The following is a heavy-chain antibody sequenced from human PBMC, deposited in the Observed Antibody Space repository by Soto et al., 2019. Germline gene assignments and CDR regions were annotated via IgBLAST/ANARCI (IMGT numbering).Heavy chain of an antibody. CDR3: TTGYGYYGARWFDP. CDR2: IKSKTDGGTT. V-gene: IGHV3-15*01. Sequence: EVQLVKSGGGLVKPGGCLRLSCAASGFTFSNAWMSWVRQAPGKGLEWVGRIKSKTDGGTTDYAAPVKGRFTISRDDSKNTLYLQMNSLKTEDTAVYYCTTGYGYYGARWFDPWGQGTLVTVSS. D-gene: IGHD4-17*01. J-gene: IGHJ5*02. CDR1: GFTFSNAW.